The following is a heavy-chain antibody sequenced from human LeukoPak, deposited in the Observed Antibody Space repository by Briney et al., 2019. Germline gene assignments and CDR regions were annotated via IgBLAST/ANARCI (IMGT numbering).Heavy chain of an antibody. CDR2: ISGSGGST. Sequence: GGSLRLSCAASGSTFSSYAMSWVRQAPGKGLEWVSAISGSGGSTYYADSVKGRFTISRDNSKNTLYLQMNSLRAEDTAVYYCAKGIVGATRGADYWGQGTLVTVSS. CDR3: AKGIVGATRGADY. J-gene: IGHJ4*02. CDR1: GSTFSSYA. V-gene: IGHV3-23*01. D-gene: IGHD1-26*01.